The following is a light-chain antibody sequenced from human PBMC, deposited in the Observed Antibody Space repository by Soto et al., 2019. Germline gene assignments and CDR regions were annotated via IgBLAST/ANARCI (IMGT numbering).Light chain of an antibody. CDR2: EVS. CDR3: MQTKQLPVT. V-gene: IGKV2D-29*01. Sequence: DVVMTQSPLSLPVTLGQPASISCRSSQSLVYSDGKTYLYWYLQRPGQPPQLLIYEVSNRLSEVPDRFSGSGSGTDFTLKISRVEAEDVGIYYCMQTKQLPVTFGQGTKVDIK. J-gene: IGKJ1*01. CDR1: QSLVYSDGKTY.